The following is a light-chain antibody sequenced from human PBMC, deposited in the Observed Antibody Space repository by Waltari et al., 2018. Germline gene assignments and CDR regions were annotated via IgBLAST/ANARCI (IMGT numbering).Light chain of an antibody. CDR2: KDT. J-gene: IGLJ3*02. CDR1: ALPKQY. Sequence: SYELTQPPSVSVSPGQTARITCSGDALPKQYAFWYQQKQGQAPVLIIDKDTQRPSGIPERFSGSSSGTTVTMTISGVQAEDEADYYCLSADSSGTSKVFGGGTKLTVL. V-gene: IGLV3-25*03. CDR3: LSADSSGTSKV.